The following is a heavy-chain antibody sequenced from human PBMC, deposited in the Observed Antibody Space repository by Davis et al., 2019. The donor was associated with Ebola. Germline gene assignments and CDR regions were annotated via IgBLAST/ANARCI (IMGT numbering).Heavy chain of an antibody. CDR2: ISSSGSTI. CDR1: GFTFSSYE. J-gene: IGHJ6*02. Sequence: PGGSLRLSCAASGFTFSSYEMNWVRQAPGKGLEWVSYISSSGSTIYYADSMKGRFTISRDNAKNSLYLQMNSLRAEDTAVYYCARDERIVVVPAAIPSSYYYGMDVWGQGTTVTVSS. CDR3: ARDERIVVVPAAIPSSYYYGMDV. D-gene: IGHD2-2*01. V-gene: IGHV3-48*03.